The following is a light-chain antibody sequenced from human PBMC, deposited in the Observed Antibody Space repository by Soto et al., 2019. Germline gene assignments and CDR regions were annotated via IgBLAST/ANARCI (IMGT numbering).Light chain of an antibody. V-gene: IGKV1-39*01. CDR2: AAS. J-gene: IGKJ1*01. CDR1: QSISSY. Sequence: DIQMTQSPSSLSASVGDRVSITCRASQSISSYLNWYQQKPGKAPKLLIYAASSLQSGVPSRFTGGGSGTEFTLIISSLQPEDFATYYCQQRYSTPQTFGQGTKVDIK. CDR3: QQRYSTPQT.